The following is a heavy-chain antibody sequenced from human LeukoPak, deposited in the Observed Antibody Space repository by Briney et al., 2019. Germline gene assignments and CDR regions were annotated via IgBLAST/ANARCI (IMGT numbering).Heavy chain of an antibody. Sequence: SETLPLTCTVSSYSISSGYYWGWIRQPPGKGLEWMGSISRSGSTYYNPTLKSRVTISVDTSKNQFSLKLSSVTAADTAVYYCARDTTHATRGVGRYYYMDVWGKGTTVTVSS. CDR1: SYSISSGYY. D-gene: IGHD3-10*01. CDR2: ISRSGST. V-gene: IGHV4-38-2*02. CDR3: ARDTTHATRGVGRYYYMDV. J-gene: IGHJ6*03.